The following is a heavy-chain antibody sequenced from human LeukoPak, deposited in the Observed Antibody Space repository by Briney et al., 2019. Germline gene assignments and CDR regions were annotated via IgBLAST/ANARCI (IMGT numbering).Heavy chain of an antibody. CDR2: IIPIFGTA. CDR3: ARGAGDYWYFDL. J-gene: IGHJ2*01. D-gene: IGHD4-17*01. Sequence: SVKVSCKASGGTFSSYAISWVRQAPGQGLEWMGGIIPIFGTANYAQKFQGRVTITADESTSAAYMELSSLRSEDTAVYYCARGAGDYWYFDLWGRGTLVTVSS. V-gene: IGHV1-69*01. CDR1: GGTFSSYA.